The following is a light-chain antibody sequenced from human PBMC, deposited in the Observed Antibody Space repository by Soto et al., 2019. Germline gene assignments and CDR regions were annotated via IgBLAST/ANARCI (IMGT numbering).Light chain of an antibody. Sequence: EIVLTQSPGTLSLSPGERATLSCRAIQSVSSSYLAWYQQKPGQAPRLLXYGASSRATGIPDRFSGSGSGTDFTLTISRLEPEDFAVYYCQQYGSSTGWTFGQGTKVDIK. V-gene: IGKV3-20*01. J-gene: IGKJ1*01. CDR1: QSVSSSY. CDR2: GAS. CDR3: QQYGSSTGWT.